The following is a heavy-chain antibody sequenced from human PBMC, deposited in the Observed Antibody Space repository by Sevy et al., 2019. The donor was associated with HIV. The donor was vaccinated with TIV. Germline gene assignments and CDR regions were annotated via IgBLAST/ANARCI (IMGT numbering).Heavy chain of an antibody. V-gene: IGHV1-18*01. CDR1: GYTFSTYG. D-gene: IGHD3-10*01. Sequence: ASVKVSCKASGYTFSTYGISWVRQAPGQGLEWMGWIGAYNGNIKYAQKFEDRVTMTTDTSTSTAYMDLKSLSTDDTAVYICARYCTARGTFNWFDPWGQGTLVTVSS. CDR3: ARYCTARGTFNWFDP. J-gene: IGHJ5*02. CDR2: IGAYNGNI.